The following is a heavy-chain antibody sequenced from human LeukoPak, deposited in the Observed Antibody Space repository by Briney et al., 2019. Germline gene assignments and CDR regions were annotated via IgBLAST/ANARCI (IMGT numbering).Heavy chain of an antibody. CDR2: INSDGSWT. CDR1: GNYW. Sequence: GGSLRLSCAASGNYWMHWVRQAPGKGLVWVSHINSDGSWTSYADSVKGRFTISKNNAKNTVYLQMSNLRAEDTAVYYCVSFYETYWGRGTLVTVSS. D-gene: IGHD2/OR15-2a*01. J-gene: IGHJ4*02. V-gene: IGHV3-74*01. CDR3: VSFYETY.